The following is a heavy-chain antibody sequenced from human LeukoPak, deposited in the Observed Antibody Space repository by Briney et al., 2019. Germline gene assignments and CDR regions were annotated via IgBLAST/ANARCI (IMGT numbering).Heavy chain of an antibody. V-gene: IGHV3-23*01. CDR3: AKDLAYSGSYRGFFDY. J-gene: IGHJ4*02. D-gene: IGHD1-26*01. Sequence: PGGSLRLSCAASGFTFSSYAMSWVRQAPGEGLEWVSAISGSGGSTYYADSVKGRFTISRDNSKNTLYLQMNSLRAEDTAVYYCAKDLAYSGSYRGFFDYWGQGALVTVSS. CDR2: ISGSGGST. CDR1: GFTFSSYA.